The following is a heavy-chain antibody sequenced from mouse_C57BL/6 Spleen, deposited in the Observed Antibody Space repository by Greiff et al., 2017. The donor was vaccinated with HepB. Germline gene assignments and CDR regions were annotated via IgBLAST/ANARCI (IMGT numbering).Heavy chain of an antibody. Sequence: QLVESGGGLVQPNGSLKLSCAASGFTFNTYAMHWVRQAPGKGLEWVARIRSKSRNYATYYADSVKDRFTISRDDSQSMLYLQMNNLKTEDTAMYYCVREYYGSSYDAMDYWGQGTSVTVSS. CDR1: GFTFNTYA. J-gene: IGHJ4*01. V-gene: IGHV10-3*01. CDR2: IRSKSRNYAT. CDR3: VREYYGSSYDAMDY. D-gene: IGHD1-1*01.